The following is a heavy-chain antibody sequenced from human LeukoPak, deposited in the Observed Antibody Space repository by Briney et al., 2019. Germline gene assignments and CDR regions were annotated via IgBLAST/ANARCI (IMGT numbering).Heavy chain of an antibody. CDR1: GLASCDDN. J-gene: IGHJ5*02. CDR2: INQNSYTT. D-gene: IGHD5-24*01. Sequence: GGSLRLSCAASGLASCDDNMSWVCQAPGKGLEWISNINQNSYTTYYADSVRGRFTISRDNARSSLFLDMNSLRVEDTAVYYCAGTRLSFQSGEEWLHLDPGGEGTLVAVSS. V-gene: IGHV3-11*01. CDR3: AGTRLSFQSGEEWLHLDP.